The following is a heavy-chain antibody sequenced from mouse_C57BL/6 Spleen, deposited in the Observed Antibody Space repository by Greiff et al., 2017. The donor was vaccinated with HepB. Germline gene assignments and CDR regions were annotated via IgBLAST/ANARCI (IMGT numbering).Heavy chain of an antibody. D-gene: IGHD2-3*01. CDR1: GFTFSDYG. CDR3: ARGYDGYYVRFAY. V-gene: IGHV5-17*01. CDR2: ISSGSSTI. Sequence: EVQGVESGGGLVKPGGSLKLSCAASGFTFSDYGMHWVRQAPEKGLEWVAYISSGSSTIYYADTVKGRFTISRDNAKNTLFLQMTSLRSEDTAMYYCARGYDGYYVRFAYWGQGTLVTVSA. J-gene: IGHJ3*01.